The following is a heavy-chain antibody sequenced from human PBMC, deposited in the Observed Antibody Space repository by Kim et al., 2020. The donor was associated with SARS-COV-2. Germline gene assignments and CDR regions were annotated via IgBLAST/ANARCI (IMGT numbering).Heavy chain of an antibody. J-gene: IGHJ4*02. V-gene: IGHV3-15*01. D-gene: IGHD3-22*01. Sequence: GGSLRLSCAASGFTFINAWMSWVRQAPGKGLEWVGHIKRKSDGATTDYAAPVKGRFTISRDDSKNTLYLQMNSLKTEDTAVYFCTTGHFYDSSGYDYWGQGTLVTVSS. CDR3: TTGHFYDSSGYDY. CDR2: IKRKSDGATT. CDR1: GFTFINAW.